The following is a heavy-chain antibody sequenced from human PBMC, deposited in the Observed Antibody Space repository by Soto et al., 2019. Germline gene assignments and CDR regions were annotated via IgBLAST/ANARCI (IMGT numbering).Heavy chain of an antibody. CDR1: GFTFSNAW. Sequence: GGSLRLSCAASGFTFSNAWMSWVRQAPGKGLAWVGRIKSKTDGGTTDYAAPVKGRFTITRDDSKNTLYLQMNSLKTEDTAVYYCTTGLLGGYDHDALDIWGKGTTVTVSS. J-gene: IGHJ3*02. CDR2: IKSKTDGGTT. CDR3: TTGLLGGYDHDALDI. D-gene: IGHD5-12*01. V-gene: IGHV3-15*01.